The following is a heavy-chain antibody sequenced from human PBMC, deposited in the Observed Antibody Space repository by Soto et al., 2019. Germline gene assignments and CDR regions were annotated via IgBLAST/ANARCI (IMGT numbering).Heavy chain of an antibody. J-gene: IGHJ5*02. Sequence: SETLSLTCAVYGGSFSGYYWSWIRQPPGQGLEWIGEINHSGSTNYNPSLKSRVTISVDTSKNQFSLKLSSVTAADTAVYYCARNEYCDFWSGRGAPRRHNWFDPWGQGTLVTVSS. CDR1: GGSFSGYY. V-gene: IGHV4-34*01. D-gene: IGHD3-3*01. CDR3: ARNEYCDFWSGRGAPRRHNWFDP. CDR2: INHSGST.